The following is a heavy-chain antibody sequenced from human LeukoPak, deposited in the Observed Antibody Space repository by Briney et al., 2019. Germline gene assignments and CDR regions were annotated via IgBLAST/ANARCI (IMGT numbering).Heavy chain of an antibody. V-gene: IGHV1-8*01. CDR1: GYTFTSYD. CDR2: MNPNSGNT. J-gene: IGHJ5*02. D-gene: IGHD3-22*01. Sequence: GSVRVSCKASGYTFTSYDINWVRQAPGQGLEWMGWMNPNSGNTGYAQKFQGRVTMTRNTSISTAYMELSSLRSEDTAVYYCARGRRNSSGYYYKAWVDPWGQGTLVTVSS. CDR3: ARGRRNSSGYYYKAWVDP.